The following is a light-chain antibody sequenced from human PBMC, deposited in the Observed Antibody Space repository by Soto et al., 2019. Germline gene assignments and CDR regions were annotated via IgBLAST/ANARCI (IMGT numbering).Light chain of an antibody. Sequence: EIVLTQSPGTLSLSPGERATLSCRASQSVSRSYLAWYQQKPGQAPRLLIYAASTRAAGIPDRFSGSGSGTDFTLTISRLEPEDFGVFFCHHYGRSPIFTFGPGTTVDMK. J-gene: IGKJ3*01. CDR2: AAS. CDR3: HHYGRSPIFT. CDR1: QSVSRSY. V-gene: IGKV3-20*01.